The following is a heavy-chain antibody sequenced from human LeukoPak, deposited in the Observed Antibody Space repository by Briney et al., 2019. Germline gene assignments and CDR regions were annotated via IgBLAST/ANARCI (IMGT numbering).Heavy chain of an antibody. Sequence: GGSLRLSCAASGFTFNNYAMNWVRQAPGKGLEWVSTISGSGGSRYYADSVKGRFTISRDNSKNTLYLRMNSLRAEDTAVYYCARDAWSGSSNWFDPWGQGTLVTVSS. J-gene: IGHJ5*02. D-gene: IGHD3-3*01. CDR1: GFTFNNYA. CDR3: ARDAWSGSSNWFDP. V-gene: IGHV3-23*01. CDR2: ISGSGGSR.